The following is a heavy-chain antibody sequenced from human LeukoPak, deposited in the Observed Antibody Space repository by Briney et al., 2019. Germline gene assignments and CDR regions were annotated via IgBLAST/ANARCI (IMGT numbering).Heavy chain of an antibody. J-gene: IGHJ5*02. D-gene: IGHD4-11*01. Sequence: GGSLRLSCAASGFTFSSYSMNWVRQAPGKGLEWVSYISSSSTIYYADSVKGRFTISRDNAKNSLYLQMNSLRAEDTAVYYCASPRIPTGFDPWGQGTLVTVSS. V-gene: IGHV3-48*01. CDR2: ISSSSTI. CDR1: GFTFSSYS. CDR3: ASPRIPTGFDP.